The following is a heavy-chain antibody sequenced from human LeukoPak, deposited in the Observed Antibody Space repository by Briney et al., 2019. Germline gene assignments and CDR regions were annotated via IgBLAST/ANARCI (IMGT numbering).Heavy chain of an antibody. Sequence: ASVKVSCKVSGYTLTELSMHWVRQAPGKGLEWMGGFDPEDGETIYAQKFQGRVTMTEDTSTDTAYMELSSLRSEDTAVYYCATVGGGITIFGVVIMTPYYFDYWGQGTLVTVSS. J-gene: IGHJ4*02. CDR2: FDPEDGET. V-gene: IGHV1-24*01. CDR1: GYTLTELS. D-gene: IGHD3-3*01. CDR3: ATVGGGITIFGVVIMTPYYFDY.